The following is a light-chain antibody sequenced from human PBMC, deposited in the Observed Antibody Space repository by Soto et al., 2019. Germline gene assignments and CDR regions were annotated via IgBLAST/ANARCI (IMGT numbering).Light chain of an antibody. Sequence: VLTQSTGTLSLSPGERATLSCRASQNIRGNELAWYQQKPGQAPRLLIYRGSSRATGIPDRFSGRGSGTDFTLTISRLEPEDFAVYYCQDYGTSAPWTFGQGTTVEIK. V-gene: IGKV3-20*01. CDR3: QDYGTSAPWT. CDR2: RGS. CDR1: QNIRGNE. J-gene: IGKJ1*01.